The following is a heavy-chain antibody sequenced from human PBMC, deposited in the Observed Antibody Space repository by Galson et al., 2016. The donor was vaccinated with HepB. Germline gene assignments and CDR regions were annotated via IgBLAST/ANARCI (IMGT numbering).Heavy chain of an antibody. CDR1: GFTFSDYW. CDR3: ARGRYVGDTWGYYNIDY. Sequence: SLRLSCAASGFTFSDYWMSWVRQTPGKGLEWVVNIKQDGSEKSYVDSVKGRFTISRDNARNSLYLQMNSLRAEDTAVYYCARGRYVGDTWGYYNIDYWGQGTLVTVSS. D-gene: IGHD3-22*01. CDR2: IKQDGSEK. V-gene: IGHV3-7*01. J-gene: IGHJ4*02.